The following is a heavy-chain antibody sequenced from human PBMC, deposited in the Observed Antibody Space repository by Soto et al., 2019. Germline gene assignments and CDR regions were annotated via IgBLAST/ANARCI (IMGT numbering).Heavy chain of an antibody. CDR2: IIPIFGTA. CDR1: GGTFSSYA. J-gene: IGHJ4*02. CDR3: ASEGGGGSGSYYFGAMKWFDY. V-gene: IGHV1-69*01. Sequence: QVQLVQSGAEVKKPGSSVKVSCKASGGTFSSYAISWVRQAPGQGLEWMGGIIPIFGTANYAQKFQGRVTITADESTSTAYRELSSLGSEDTAVYYCASEGGGGSGSYYFGAMKWFDYWGQGTLVTVSS. D-gene: IGHD3-10*01.